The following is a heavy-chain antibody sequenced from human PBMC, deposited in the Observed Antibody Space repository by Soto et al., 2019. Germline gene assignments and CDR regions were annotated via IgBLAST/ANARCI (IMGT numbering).Heavy chain of an antibody. CDR2: FYFSGTT. V-gene: IGHV4-59*08. CDR3: ARQIVGLMNFDY. D-gene: IGHD1-26*01. Sequence: PSETLCLTSSVAGGSVRVHDVDWIRQPPGKGLEWIGFFYFSGTTNYNPSLKGRVTISSDTSKNQVSLKLSSVTAADTAMYYCARQIVGLMNFDYWGQGALVTVSS. CDR1: GGSVRVHD. J-gene: IGHJ4*02.